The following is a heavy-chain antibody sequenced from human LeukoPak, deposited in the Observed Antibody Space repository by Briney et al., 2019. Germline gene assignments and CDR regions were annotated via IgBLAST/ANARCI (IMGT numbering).Heavy chain of an antibody. V-gene: IGHV3-48*01. CDR2: ISSSSSTI. J-gene: IGHJ5*02. CDR3: ASALSQWWPGWFDP. CDR1: GFTFSSYS. D-gene: IGHD2-15*01. Sequence: GGSLRLSCAASGFTFSSYSMNWVRQAPGKGLEWVSYISSSSSTIYYADSVKGRFTISRDNAKNSLYLQMNSLRAEDTAVYYCASALSQWWPGWFDPWGQGTLVTVSS.